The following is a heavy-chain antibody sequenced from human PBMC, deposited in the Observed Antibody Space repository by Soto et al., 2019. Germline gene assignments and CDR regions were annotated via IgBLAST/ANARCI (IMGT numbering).Heavy chain of an antibody. CDR2: IDWDDDK. CDR3: ARTSALPLGYPHGMVV. Sequence: SGPTLVNPTQTLTLTCTFSGFSLNSNGMCVNWIRQPPGKALEWLALIDWDDDKYYSTSPKTRLTISRDTSKNQVVLTMTNMDPVDTATYYCARTSALPLGYPHGMVVGDQGTTATVSS. CDR1: GFSLNSNGMC. D-gene: IGHD7-27*01. V-gene: IGHV2-70*13. J-gene: IGHJ6*02.